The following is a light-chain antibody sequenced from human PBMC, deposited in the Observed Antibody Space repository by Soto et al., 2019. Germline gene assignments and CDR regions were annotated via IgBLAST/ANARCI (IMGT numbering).Light chain of an antibody. V-gene: IGKV1-33*01. J-gene: IGKJ3*01. CDR1: QDISNY. CDR3: QQYDNLPPSVT. CDR2: DAS. Sequence: DIQMTQSPSSLSASVGDRVTITCQASQDISNYLNWYQQKPGKAPKLLIYDASNLETGAPSRFSGSGSGTDFTFTISSLQPEDIATYYCQQYDNLPPSVTFGPGTKVDIK.